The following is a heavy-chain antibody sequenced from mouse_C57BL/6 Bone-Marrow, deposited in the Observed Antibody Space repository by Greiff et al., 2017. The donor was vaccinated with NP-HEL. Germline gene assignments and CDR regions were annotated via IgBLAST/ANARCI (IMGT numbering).Heavy chain of an antibody. V-gene: IGHV1-81*01. D-gene: IGHD2-4*01. J-gene: IGHJ4*01. Sequence: QVQLKQSGAELARPGASVKLSCKASGYTFTSYGISWVKQRTGQGLEWIGEIYPRSGNTYYNEKFKGKATLTADKSSSTAYMELRSLTSEDSAVYFCATGYYDYDRYYAMDYWGQGTSVTVSS. CDR1: GYTFTSYG. CDR3: ATGYYDYDRYYAMDY. CDR2: IYPRSGNT.